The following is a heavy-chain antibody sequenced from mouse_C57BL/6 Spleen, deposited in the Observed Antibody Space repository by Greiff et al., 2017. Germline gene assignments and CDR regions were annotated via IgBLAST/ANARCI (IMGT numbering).Heavy chain of an antibody. CDR1: GYAFTSYG. V-gene: IGHV1-81*01. J-gene: IGHJ2*01. CDR2: IYPRSGNT. CDR3: AREGGEYYFDY. Sequence: QVQLQQSGAELARPGASVKLSCKASGYAFTSYGISWVKQRTGQGLEWIGEIYPRSGNTYYNEKFKGKATLTADKSSSTAYMELRSLTSENSAVYVCAREGGEYYFDYWGQGTTLTVSS.